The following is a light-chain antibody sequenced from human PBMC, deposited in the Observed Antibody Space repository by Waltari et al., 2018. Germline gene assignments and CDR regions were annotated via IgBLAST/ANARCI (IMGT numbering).Light chain of an antibody. V-gene: IGLV8-61*01. Sequence: QTVVTQEPSLSVSPAGTVPLTCALSSGSLSTTSSATWYQQTPGQAPRTLVYKANARSSGVPDRFSGSILGNTAALTITGAQADDESDYYCALYMGSGIWVFGGGTRLTVL. J-gene: IGLJ3*02. CDR1: SGSLSTTSS. CDR2: KAN. CDR3: ALYMGSGIWV.